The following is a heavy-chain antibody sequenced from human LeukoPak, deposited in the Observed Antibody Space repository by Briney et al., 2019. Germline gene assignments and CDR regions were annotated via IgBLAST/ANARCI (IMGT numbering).Heavy chain of an antibody. CDR1: GGSISSSSYY. V-gene: IGHV4-61*05. CDR3: ARISSSAPYFDY. CDR2: IHYTGST. D-gene: IGHD6-6*01. J-gene: IGHJ4*02. Sequence: SETLSLTCTVSGGSISSSSYYWGWIRQPPGKGLEWIGYIHYTGSTNYNPSLKSRVTISVDTSMNQFSLKLSSVTAADTAVYYCARISSSAPYFDYWGQGSLVTVSS.